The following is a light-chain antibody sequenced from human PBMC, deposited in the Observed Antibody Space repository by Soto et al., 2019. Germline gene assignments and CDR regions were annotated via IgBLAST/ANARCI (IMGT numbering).Light chain of an antibody. CDR1: QRVSTSF. J-gene: IGKJ4*01. V-gene: IGKV3-20*01. CDR2: GAF. Sequence: EIVLTQSPGTLSLSPGETATLSCRASQRVSTSFIAWYQQKPGQAPRLLMYGAFNRAIGIPDRFSGSGSGTDFTLISSRLEPEDFAVYYCQQYGGSPPGVTFGGGTKVEIK. CDR3: QQYGGSPPGVT.